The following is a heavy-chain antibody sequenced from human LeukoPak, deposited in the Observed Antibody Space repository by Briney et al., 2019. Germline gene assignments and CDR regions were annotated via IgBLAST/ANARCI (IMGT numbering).Heavy chain of an antibody. Sequence: GRSLRLSCAASGFTVSSYAMHWVRQAAGKGLEWVAVMSYDGSNKYYADSVKGRFTISRDNSKNTLYLQMNSLRAEDTAVYYCARDVHYDYVWGSYRTSPFQHWGQGTLVTVSS. CDR3: ARDVHYDYVWGSYRTSPFQH. V-gene: IGHV3-30-3*01. J-gene: IGHJ1*01. D-gene: IGHD3-16*02. CDR2: MSYDGSNK. CDR1: GFTVSSYA.